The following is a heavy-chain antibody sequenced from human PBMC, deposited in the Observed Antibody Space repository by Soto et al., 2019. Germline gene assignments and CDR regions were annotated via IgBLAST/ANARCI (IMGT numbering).Heavy chain of an antibody. J-gene: IGHJ1*01. CDR1: GGSSRGYS. Sequence: QVQLQQWGAGLLKPSETLSLPCQVTGGSSRGYSWSWFRQPPGQGREWMGEIIHSGSTNYNPPLKGRVTISVDTSKNQFSLKLSSVTAADTAVYYCARGPFRRAKYCSGGSCYSGAEYFQHWGQGTLVTVSS. CDR3: ARGPFRRAKYCSGGSCYSGAEYFQH. V-gene: IGHV4-34*01. CDR2: IIHSGST. D-gene: IGHD2-15*01.